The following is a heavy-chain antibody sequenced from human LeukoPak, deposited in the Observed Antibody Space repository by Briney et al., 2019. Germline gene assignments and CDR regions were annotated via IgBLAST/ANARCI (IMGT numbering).Heavy chain of an antibody. CDR3: AKDRFFYDSGSKAN. D-gene: IGHD3-22*01. J-gene: IGHJ4*02. Sequence: GRSLRLSCVASGFPFDDYGMFWVRQSPGKGLEWVSSISWNSGIIDYADSVKGRFTISRDNAKDSLYLQMNSLRVEDTAFYYCAKDRFFYDSGSKANWGQGTLVTVSS. V-gene: IGHV3-9*01. CDR1: GFPFDDYG. CDR2: ISWNSGII.